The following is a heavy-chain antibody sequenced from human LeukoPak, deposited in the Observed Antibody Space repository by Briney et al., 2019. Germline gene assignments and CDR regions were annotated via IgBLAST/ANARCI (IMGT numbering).Heavy chain of an antibody. D-gene: IGHD6-19*01. CDR2: IYYSGST. J-gene: IGHJ4*02. V-gene: IGHV4-59*01. Sequence: KPSETLSLTCTVSGGSISSYYWSWIRQPPGKGLEWIGYIYYSGSTNYNPSLKSRVTISVDTSKNQFSLKLSSVTAADTAVYYCARAEHRGYSSGWYFDYWGQGTLVTVSS. CDR1: GGSISSYY. CDR3: ARAEHRGYSSGWYFDY.